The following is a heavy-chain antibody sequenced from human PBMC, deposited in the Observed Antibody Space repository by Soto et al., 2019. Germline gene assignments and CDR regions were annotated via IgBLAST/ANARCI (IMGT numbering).Heavy chain of an antibody. CDR3: ARSSTTVTTGYYYYYGMDV. D-gene: IGHD4-4*01. V-gene: IGHV5-51*01. CDR1: GYSFTSYR. CDR2: IYPGDSDT. Sequence: GESLKISCKGSGYSFTSYRIGWVRQMPGKGLEWMGIIYPGDSDTRYSPSFQGQVTISADKSISTAYLQWSSLKASDTAMYYCARSSTTVTTGYYYYYGMDVWGQGTTVTVSS. J-gene: IGHJ6*02.